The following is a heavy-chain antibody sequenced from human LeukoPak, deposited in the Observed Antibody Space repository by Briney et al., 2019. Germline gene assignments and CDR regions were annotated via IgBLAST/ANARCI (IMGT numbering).Heavy chain of an antibody. V-gene: IGHV4-34*01. Sequence: KPSETLSLTCAVYGGSFSGYYWSWTRQPPGKGLEWIGEINHSGSTNYNPSLKSRVTISVDTSKNQFSLKLSSVTAADTAVYYCARGRPGWTTWFDPWGQGTLVTVSS. CDR2: INHSGST. CDR1: GGSFSGYY. D-gene: IGHD3/OR15-3a*01. J-gene: IGHJ5*02. CDR3: ARGRPGWTTWFDP.